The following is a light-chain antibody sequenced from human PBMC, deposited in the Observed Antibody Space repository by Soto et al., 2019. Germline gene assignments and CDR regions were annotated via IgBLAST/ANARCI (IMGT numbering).Light chain of an antibody. Sequence: EIVMTQSPATLSAFPGERITLSCRASQSVGTNVAWYQHKRGQAPRLLIYSVSTRATGIAARFSGSGSGTEFTLTITTLQSKDSAVYYGQQYKNWPPITFGQGTRLEIK. CDR1: QSVGTN. J-gene: IGKJ5*01. V-gene: IGKV3-15*01. CDR3: QQYKNWPPIT. CDR2: SVS.